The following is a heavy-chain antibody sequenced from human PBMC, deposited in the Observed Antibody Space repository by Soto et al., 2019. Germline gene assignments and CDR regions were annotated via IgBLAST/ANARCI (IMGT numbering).Heavy chain of an antibody. CDR1: GFTVSSNY. Sequence: ESLLLSFAASGFTVSSNYMSWVRQAAGKGLEWVSVIYSGGSTYYADSVKGRFTISRDNSKNTLYLQMNSLRAEDTAVYYCARDRRGGYCSGGSCYSDYYYYGMDVWGQGTTVTVSS. CDR3: ARDRRGGYCSGGSCYSDYYYYGMDV. J-gene: IGHJ6*02. D-gene: IGHD2-15*01. V-gene: IGHV3-53*01. CDR2: IYSGGST.